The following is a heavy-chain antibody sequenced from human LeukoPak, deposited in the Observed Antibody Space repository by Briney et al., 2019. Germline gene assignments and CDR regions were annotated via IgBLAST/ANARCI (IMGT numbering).Heavy chain of an antibody. J-gene: IGHJ4*02. CDR3: ARDSSGSSPNFDY. CDR1: GGTFNRYG. D-gene: IGHD1-26*01. Sequence: ASVTVSCKASGGTFNRYGITWVRQAPGQGLEWMGRIIPILNITNYAQKFQGRVTITADKSTSTAYTELSSLRSEDTAVYYCARDSSGSSPNFDYWGQGTLVTVSS. CDR2: IIPILNIT. V-gene: IGHV1-69*04.